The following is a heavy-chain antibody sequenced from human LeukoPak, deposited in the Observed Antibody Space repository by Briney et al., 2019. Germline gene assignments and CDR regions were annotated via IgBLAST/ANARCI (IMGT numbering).Heavy chain of an antibody. CDR2: IIPIFGTA. J-gene: IGHJ2*01. CDR3: ARVERSIGSSGSPYWYFDL. CDR1: GGTFSSYA. Sequence: GASVKVSCKASGGTFSSYAISWVRQAPGQGLEWMGGIIPIFGTANYAQKFQGRVTITTDESTSTAYMELSSLSSEDTAVYYCARVERSIGSSGSPYWYFDLWGRGTLVTVSS. D-gene: IGHD3-22*01. V-gene: IGHV1-69*05.